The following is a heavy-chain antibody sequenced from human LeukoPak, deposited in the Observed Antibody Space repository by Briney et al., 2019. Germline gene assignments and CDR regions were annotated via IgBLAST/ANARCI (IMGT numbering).Heavy chain of an antibody. V-gene: IGHV4-34*01. CDR2: TTHSGGT. CDR1: GGSISSYY. CDR3: ARGPAYSWLRSGSVCFFDF. D-gene: IGHD6-19*01. J-gene: IGHJ4*02. Sequence: PSETLSLTCTVSGGSISSYYWSWIRQTPGNGLEWIGETTHSGGTDYSPSLKSRVSVSVDTSKNQFSLRLTSVTAADTAVYYCARGPAYSWLRSGSVCFFDFWGQGVLVTVSS.